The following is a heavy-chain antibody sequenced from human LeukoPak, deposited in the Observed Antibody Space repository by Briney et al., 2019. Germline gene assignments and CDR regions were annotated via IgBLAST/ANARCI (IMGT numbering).Heavy chain of an antibody. V-gene: IGHV3-7*01. CDR3: ARGPYGENY. D-gene: IGHD4-17*01. CDR1: GFTFSTYW. J-gene: IGHJ4*02. Sequence: PGGSLRLSCAASGFTFSTYWMIWVRQAPGKGLEWVANIKEDGSEKYYVDSVKGRFTISRDNAKNSLYLQMNSLRVEDTAVYYCARGPYGENYWGQGTLVTVSS. CDR2: IKEDGSEK.